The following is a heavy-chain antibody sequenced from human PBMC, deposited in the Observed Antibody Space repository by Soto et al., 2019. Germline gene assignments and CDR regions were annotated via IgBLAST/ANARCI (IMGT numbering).Heavy chain of an antibody. D-gene: IGHD3-3*01. J-gene: IGHJ6*02. V-gene: IGHV3-33*01. CDR2: IWYDGSNK. CDR3: VRDGAITIFGVVIDYYYGMDV. Sequence: PGGSLRLSCAASGFTFSSYGMHWVRQAPGKGLEWVAVIWYDGSNKYYADSVKGRFTISRDNSKNTLYLQMNSLRAEDTAVYYCVRDGAITIFGVVIDYYYGMDVWGQGTTVTVSS. CDR1: GFTFSSYG.